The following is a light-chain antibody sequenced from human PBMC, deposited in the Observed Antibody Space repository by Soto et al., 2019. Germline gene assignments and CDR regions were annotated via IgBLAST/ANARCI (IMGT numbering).Light chain of an antibody. J-gene: IGKJ3*01. CDR2: RAS. Sequence: EILLTQSPATLAVSPGEGATLSCRASQSVRDNLAWYQQKPGQAPRLLIYRASTRATGVPARFSGSGSGTEFTLTISRLEPEDFAVYYCQQYGSSKFNCGPGTKVDIK. V-gene: IGKV3-15*01. CDR1: QSVRDN. CDR3: QQYGSSKFN.